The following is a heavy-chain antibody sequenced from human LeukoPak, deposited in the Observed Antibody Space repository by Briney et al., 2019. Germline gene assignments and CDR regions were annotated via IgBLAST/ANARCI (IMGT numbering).Heavy chain of an antibody. J-gene: IGHJ4*02. CDR1: GFTFSSYG. CDR2: ISYDGSNK. Sequence: GGSLRLSCAASGFTFSSYGMHWVRQAPGKGLEWVAVISYDGSNKYYADSVKGRFTISRDNSKNTLDLQMTGLRAEDTAVYYCARERGRGRDSPWFDYWGQGTLVTVSS. CDR3: ARERGRGRDSPWFDY. V-gene: IGHV3-30*03. D-gene: IGHD1-26*01.